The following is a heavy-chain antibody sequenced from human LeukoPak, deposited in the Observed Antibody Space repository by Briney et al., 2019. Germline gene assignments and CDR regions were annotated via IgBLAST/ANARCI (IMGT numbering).Heavy chain of an antibody. D-gene: IGHD3-3*01. CDR1: GFTFSSYG. Sequence: GGSLRLSCAASGFTFSSYGMHWVRQAPGKGLEWVAFIRYDGSNKYYADSVKGRFTISRDNSKNTLYLQMNSLRAEDTAVYYCAKDTTVGCDFWSGQDFDYWGQGTLVTVSS. V-gene: IGHV3-30*02. CDR3: AKDTTVGCDFWSGQDFDY. J-gene: IGHJ4*02. CDR2: IRYDGSNK.